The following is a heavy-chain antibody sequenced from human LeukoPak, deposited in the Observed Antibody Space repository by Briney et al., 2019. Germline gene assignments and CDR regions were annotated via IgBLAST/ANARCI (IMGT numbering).Heavy chain of an antibody. V-gene: IGHV5-51*01. Sequence: GESLKISCKGSGYPFATYWIGWVRQVPGKGLEWVGIIYPGDSDTRYSPSFQGQVTISADKSITTAYLQWSGLKASDTAMYYCARHVVPYSSGLTGFDYWGQGTLVTVSS. D-gene: IGHD6-19*01. CDR3: ARHVVPYSSGLTGFDY. J-gene: IGHJ4*02. CDR2: IYPGDSDT. CDR1: GYPFATYW.